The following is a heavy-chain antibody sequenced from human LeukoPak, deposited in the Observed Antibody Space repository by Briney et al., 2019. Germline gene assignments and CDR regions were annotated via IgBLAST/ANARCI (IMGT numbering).Heavy chain of an antibody. Sequence: GGSLRLSCAASGVTFSNYWMSWVRQAPGKGLEWVAQIKQDGSENYYVDSGKGRFTISRDNAKNSLYLQLNSLRAEDTALYYCARDKQVGATTGSWFDPWGQGTLVTVSS. CDR3: ARDKQVGATTGSWFDP. CDR1: GVTFSNYW. D-gene: IGHD1-26*01. V-gene: IGHV3-7*01. CDR2: IKQDGSEN. J-gene: IGHJ5*02.